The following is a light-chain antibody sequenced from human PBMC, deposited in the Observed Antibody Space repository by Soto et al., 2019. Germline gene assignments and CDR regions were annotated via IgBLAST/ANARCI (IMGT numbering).Light chain of an antibody. Sequence: QAALTQPASVSASPGQSITISCTETNSDIGTLNSVSWYQQFPGKAPKHMIFGVSVRPSGVSTRFSGSKFGNTAFLYISGLQAEDEAGYYCSSYTSSRTYVFGSGTKLTLL. V-gene: IGLV2-14*01. CDR1: NSDIGTLNS. J-gene: IGLJ1*01. CDR3: SSYTSSRTYV. CDR2: GVS.